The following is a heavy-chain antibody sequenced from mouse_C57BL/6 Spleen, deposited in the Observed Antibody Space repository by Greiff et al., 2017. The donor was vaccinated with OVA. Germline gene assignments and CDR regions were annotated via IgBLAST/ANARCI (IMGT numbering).Heavy chain of an antibody. CDR3: ARYLGRDFDY. CDR1: GYAFSSSW. CDR2: IYPGDGDT. J-gene: IGHJ2*01. V-gene: IGHV1-82*01. Sequence: QVQLKESGPELVKPGASVKISCKASGYAFSSSWMNWVKQRPGKGLEWIGRIYPGDGDTNYNGKFKGKATLTADKSSSTAYMQLSSLTSEDSAVYFCARYLGRDFDYWGQGTTLTVSS. D-gene: IGHD4-1*01.